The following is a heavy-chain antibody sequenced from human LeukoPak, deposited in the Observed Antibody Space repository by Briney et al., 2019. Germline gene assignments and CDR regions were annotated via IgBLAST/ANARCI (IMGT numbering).Heavy chain of an antibody. D-gene: IGHD6-19*01. CDR2: IYGSGST. J-gene: IGHJ4*02. V-gene: IGHV4-59*08. CDR1: GDSLSSHF. Sequence: AETLSLTCTVTGDSLSSHFWSWIRLPPGKGLEWIGNIYGSGSTNYDPSPKSRVTISEDTSKNHFSLKLTSVTAADTAVYYCARNVGWYSHDSWGQGTLVTVSS. CDR3: ARNVGWYSHDS.